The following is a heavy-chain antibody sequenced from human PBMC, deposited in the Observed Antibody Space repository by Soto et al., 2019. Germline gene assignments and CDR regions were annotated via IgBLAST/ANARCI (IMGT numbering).Heavy chain of an antibody. CDR3: ARGRTYYYGSGSSALLY. D-gene: IGHD3-10*01. CDR1: GGSFSDYY. J-gene: IGHJ4*02. CDR2: INPSGGF. V-gene: IGHV4-34*01. Sequence: SETLSLTFAVYGGSFSDYYWTWIRQSPGKGLEWIGEINPSGGFNYNPSLKSRVSISVATAKTQFSLKLTSVTAADTAVYYCARGRTYYYGSGSSALLYWGQGSLVTVSS.